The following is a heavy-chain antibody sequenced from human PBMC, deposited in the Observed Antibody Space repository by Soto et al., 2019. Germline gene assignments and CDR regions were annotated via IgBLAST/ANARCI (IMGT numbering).Heavy chain of an antibody. CDR2: IHCSGDS. J-gene: IGHJ4*02. CDR3: ARGDYNGYSGYEY. V-gene: IGHV4-31*01. D-gene: IGHD5-12*01. Sequence: QVQLQESGPGLVKPSQTLSLTCTVSGGSISSGDYYWSRIPQHPGKGLEGIGYIHCSGDSDYKPPLKSPVTIAIDTAKNPFSLKASSGTAADTAVYYCARGDYNGYSGYEYGGQGTQVTVPS. CDR1: GGSISSGDYY.